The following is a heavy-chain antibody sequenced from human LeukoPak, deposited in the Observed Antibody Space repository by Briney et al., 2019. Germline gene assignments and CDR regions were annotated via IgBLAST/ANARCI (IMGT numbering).Heavy chain of an antibody. Sequence: GASVKVSCEASGGTFSSYAISWVRQAPGQGLEWMGRIIPILGIANYAQKFQGRVTITADKSTSTAYMELSGLRSEDTAMYYCARGDRLGELDYWSQGTLVTVSS. J-gene: IGHJ4*02. D-gene: IGHD3-16*01. CDR1: GGTFSSYA. CDR2: IIPILGIA. CDR3: ARGDRLGELDY. V-gene: IGHV1-69*04.